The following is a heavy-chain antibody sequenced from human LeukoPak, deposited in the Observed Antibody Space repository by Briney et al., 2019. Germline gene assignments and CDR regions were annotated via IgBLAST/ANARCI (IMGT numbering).Heavy chain of an antibody. V-gene: IGHV3-33*01. CDR3: AREGAHLDAFDI. D-gene: IGHD1-26*01. CDR2: IWYDGSNK. J-gene: IGHJ3*02. Sequence: TGGSLRLSWAASGFTFSSYGMHWVRQAPGKGLEWVAVIWYDGSNKYYADSVKGRFTISRDNSKNTLYLQMNSLRAEDTAVYYCAREGAHLDAFDIWGQGTMVTVSS. CDR1: GFTFSSYG.